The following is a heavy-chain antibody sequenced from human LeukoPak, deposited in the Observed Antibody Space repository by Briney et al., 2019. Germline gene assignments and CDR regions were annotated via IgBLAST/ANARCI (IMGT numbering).Heavy chain of an antibody. CDR1: GYTFTDYY. CDR2: INPNSGGT. Sequence: GASVKVSCKASGYTFTDYYVHWVRRAPGQGLEWMGWINPNSGGTKYAQKFQGRVTMTRDTSISTAYMELSRLRSDDTAVYYCARPLLSLRFLDEFYGMHVWGQGTTVTVPS. J-gene: IGHJ6*02. V-gene: IGHV1-2*02. D-gene: IGHD3-3*01. CDR3: ARPLLSLRFLDEFYGMHV.